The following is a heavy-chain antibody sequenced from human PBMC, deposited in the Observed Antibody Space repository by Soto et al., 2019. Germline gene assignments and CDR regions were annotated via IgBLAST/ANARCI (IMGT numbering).Heavy chain of an antibody. CDR1: GGSISTGGYS. J-gene: IGHJ4*02. V-gene: IGHV4-30-2*01. CDR2: IYHSGST. Sequence: PSEALSLTCAVSGGSISTGGYSWSWIRQPPGKGLEWIGYIYHSGSTYYNPSLKSRVTISVDRSKNQFSLKLSSVTAADTAVYYCARTPMYWGQGTLVTVS. CDR3: ARTPMY.